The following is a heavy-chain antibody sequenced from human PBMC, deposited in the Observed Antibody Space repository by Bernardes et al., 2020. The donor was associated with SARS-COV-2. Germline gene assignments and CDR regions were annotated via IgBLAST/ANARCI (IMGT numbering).Heavy chain of an antibody. CDR3: ARTAPGYGYYLYFDY. V-gene: IGHV1-2*02. J-gene: IGHJ4*02. CDR2: INPNSGGT. Sequence: ASVKVSCKASGYTFTGYYMHWVRQAPGQGLEWMGWINPNSGGTNYAQKFQGRVTMTRDTSISTAYMELSRLRSDDTAVYYCARTAPGYGYYLYFDYWGQGTLVTVSS. CDR1: GYTFTGYY. D-gene: IGHD3-22*01.